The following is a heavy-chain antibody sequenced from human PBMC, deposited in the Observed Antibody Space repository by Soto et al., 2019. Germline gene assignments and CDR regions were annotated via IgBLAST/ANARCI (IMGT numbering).Heavy chain of an antibody. Sequence: QVQLQQWGAGLLKPSETLSLTCAVYGGSFSAYYWSWIRQPPGKGLEWIGEINHSGSTNYNPSFKSRVTISVATSKNQFSLKLSSVTAADTAVYYCARGQSSLLLDCWGQGILVTVSS. V-gene: IGHV4-34*01. D-gene: IGHD2-8*02. CDR2: INHSGST. J-gene: IGHJ4*02. CDR3: ARGQSSLLLDC. CDR1: GGSFSAYY.